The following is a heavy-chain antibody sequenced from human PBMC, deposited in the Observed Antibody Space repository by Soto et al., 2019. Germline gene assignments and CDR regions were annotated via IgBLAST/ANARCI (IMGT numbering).Heavy chain of an antibody. CDR1: GFTFSSYW. V-gene: IGHV3-7*05. CDR3: ARGTRFLEWLFKGHYYYGMDV. J-gene: IGHJ6*02. CDR2: IKQDGSEK. D-gene: IGHD3-3*01. Sequence: GGSLRLSCAASGFTFSSYWMSWVRQAPGKGLEWVANIKQDGSEKYYVDSVKGRFTISRDNAKNSLYLQMNSLRAEDTAVHYCARGTRFLEWLFKGHYYYGMDVWGQGTTVTVSS.